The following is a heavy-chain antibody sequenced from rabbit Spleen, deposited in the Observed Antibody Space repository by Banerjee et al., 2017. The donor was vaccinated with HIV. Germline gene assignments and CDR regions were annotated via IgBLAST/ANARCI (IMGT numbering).Heavy chain of an antibody. CDR1: GFSFSSSDY. CDR2: IAGSSSGFT. D-gene: IGHD2-1*01. J-gene: IGHJ4*01. Sequence: QSLEESGGDLVKPGASLTLTCTASGFSFSSSDYMCWVRQAPGKGLEWISCIAGSSSGFTYSATWAKGRFTCSKTSSTTVTLQMTSLTAADTATYFCARGSATMTMVIIGYYFNLWGPGTLVTVS. CDR3: ARGSATMTMVIIGYYFNL. V-gene: IGHV1S40*01.